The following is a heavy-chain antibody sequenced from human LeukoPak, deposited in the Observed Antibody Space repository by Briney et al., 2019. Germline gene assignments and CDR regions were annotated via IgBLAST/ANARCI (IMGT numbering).Heavy chain of an antibody. CDR2: INTNTGNP. V-gene: IGHV7-4-1*02. Sequence: ASVKVSCKASGYTFTSYAMNWVRQAPGQGLEWMGWINTNTGNPTYAQGFTGRFVFSLDTSVSTAYLQISSLKAEDTAVYYCARVHRGSGSYLAIYYYYYMDVWGKGTTVTVPS. D-gene: IGHD3-10*01. J-gene: IGHJ6*03. CDR1: GYTFTSYA. CDR3: ARVHRGSGSYLAIYYYYYMDV.